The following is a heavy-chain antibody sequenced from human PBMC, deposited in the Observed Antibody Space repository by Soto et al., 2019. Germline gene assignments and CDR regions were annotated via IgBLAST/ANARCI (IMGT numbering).Heavy chain of an antibody. CDR1: GGSFSGYY. J-gene: IGHJ5*02. CDR2: INHSGST. D-gene: IGHD3-3*01. CDR3: ARSRRITIFGVAPNWLDP. Sequence: PSETLSLTCAVYGGSFSGYYWSWIRQPPGKGLEWIGEINHSGSTNYNPSLKSRVTISVDTSKNQFSLKLSSVTAADTAVYYCARSRRITIFGVAPNWLDPWGQGTLVTVSS. V-gene: IGHV4-34*01.